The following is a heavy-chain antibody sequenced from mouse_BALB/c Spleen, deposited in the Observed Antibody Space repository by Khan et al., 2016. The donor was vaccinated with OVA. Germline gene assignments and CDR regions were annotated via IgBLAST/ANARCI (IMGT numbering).Heavy chain of an antibody. V-gene: IGHV2-6-1*01. CDR2: IWSDGST. Sequence: VELVESGPGLVAPSQSLSITCTISGFSLTNYGVHWVRQPPGKGLEWLAVIWSDGSTNYNSALKSRLTITKDNSKSQVFLKMNSLQTDDTAIYFCARQPYYHYNVMDSWGQGTLVTVSS. J-gene: IGHJ4*01. CDR3: ARQPYYHYNVMDS. CDR1: GFSLTNYG. D-gene: IGHD2-10*01.